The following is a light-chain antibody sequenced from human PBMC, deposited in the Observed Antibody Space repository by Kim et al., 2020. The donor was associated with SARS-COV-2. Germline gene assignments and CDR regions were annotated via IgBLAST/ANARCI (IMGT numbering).Light chain of an antibody. V-gene: IGLV2-14*04. J-gene: IGLJ3*02. CDR1: SSDIGNYNF. Sequence: QSITFSCTGTSSDIGNYNFVSGSQQHPGKAPKLLIYDVSKRPSGVSDRFSGSKSGNTASLTISGLQAEDEADYYCSSHIGSSTWVFGGGTQLTVL. CDR3: SSHIGSSTWV. CDR2: DVS.